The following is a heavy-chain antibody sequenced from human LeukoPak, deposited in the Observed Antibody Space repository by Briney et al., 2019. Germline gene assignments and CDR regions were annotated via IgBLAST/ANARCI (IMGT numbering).Heavy chain of an antibody. Sequence: SETLFLICAVSGYYISSGYYWGWVRQTPGKGLEWMGSIYHSGCTYYNPSLQSRVTISVDTSKNQFSLKRSSVTAADTAVYYCARDGSSGWYADYWGQGTLVTVSS. CDR3: ARDGSSGWYADY. CDR1: GYYISSGYY. V-gene: IGHV4-38-2*02. CDR2: IYHSGCT. J-gene: IGHJ4*02. D-gene: IGHD6-19*01.